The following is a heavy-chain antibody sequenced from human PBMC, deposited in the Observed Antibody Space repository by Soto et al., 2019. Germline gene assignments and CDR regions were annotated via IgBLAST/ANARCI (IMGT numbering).Heavy chain of an antibody. J-gene: IGHJ3*02. CDR1: GGSISSYY. CDR2: IYYSGST. CDR3: ARHRPYDSSAFDI. V-gene: IGHV4-59*01. Sequence: SETLSLTCTVSGGSISSYYWSWIRQPPGKGLEWIGYIYYSGSTNYNPSLKSRVTISVDTSKNQFSLKLSSVTAADTAVYYCARHRPYDSSAFDIWGQGTMVTVSS. D-gene: IGHD3-16*01.